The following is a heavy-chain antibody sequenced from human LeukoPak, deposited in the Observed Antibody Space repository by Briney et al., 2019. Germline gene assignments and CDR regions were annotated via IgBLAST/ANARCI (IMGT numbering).Heavy chain of an antibody. J-gene: IGHJ6*02. D-gene: IGHD3-9*01. CDR3: ARGHNYDILTGYYRSYYYYYGMDV. Sequence: ASVKVSCKASGYTFTSYDINWVRQATGQGLEWMGWMNPNSGNTGYAQKFQGGVTMTRNTSISTAYMELSSLRSEDTAVYYCARGHNYDILTGYYRSYYYYYGMDVWGQGTTVTVSS. V-gene: IGHV1-8*01. CDR1: GYTFTSYD. CDR2: MNPNSGNT.